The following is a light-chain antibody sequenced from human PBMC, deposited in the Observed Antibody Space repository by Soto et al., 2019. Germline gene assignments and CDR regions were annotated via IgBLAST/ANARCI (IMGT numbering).Light chain of an antibody. CDR3: TSWTTSTTRI. CDR2: DVN. V-gene: IGLV2-14*03. CDR1: SSDIGAYNF. J-gene: IGLJ2*01. Sequence: QSALTQPASVSGSPGQSITISCTGTSSDIGAYNFVSWYQQHPGKAPKLMLYDVNIRPSGVSNRFSGSKSGNTASLTISGLQAEDEADYYGTSWTTSTTRIFGGGTKLTVL.